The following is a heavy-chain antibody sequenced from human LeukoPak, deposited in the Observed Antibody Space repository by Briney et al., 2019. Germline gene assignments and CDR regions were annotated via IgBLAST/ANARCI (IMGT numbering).Heavy chain of an antibody. CDR2: ISPSGDIK. Sequence: PGGSLRLSCVASGFTFSRHGMNWVRQAPGKGLEWVSGISPSGDIKYYVDSVKDRFTISRDNSKNTLYLQMNSLRAEDTAVYYCAKDRRYDAFDIWGQGTMVTVSS. D-gene: IGHD3-9*01. V-gene: IGHV3-23*01. CDR1: GFTFSRHG. CDR3: AKDRRYDAFDI. J-gene: IGHJ3*02.